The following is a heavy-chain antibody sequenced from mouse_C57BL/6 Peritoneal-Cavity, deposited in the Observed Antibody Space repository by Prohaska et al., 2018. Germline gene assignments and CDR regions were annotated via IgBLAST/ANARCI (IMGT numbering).Heavy chain of an antibody. CDR1: GFTFTDYY. D-gene: IGHD1-1*01. CDR2: IRNKANGYTT. CDR3: ARYYYGSSYAMDY. V-gene: IGHV7-3*01. Sequence: EVKLVESGGGLVQPGGSLSLSCAASGFTFTDYYMSWVRQPSGKALECLGFIRNKANGYTTEYSASVKGRFTISRDNSQSILYLQMNALRAEDSATYYCARYYYGSSYAMDYWGQGTSVTVSS. J-gene: IGHJ4*01.